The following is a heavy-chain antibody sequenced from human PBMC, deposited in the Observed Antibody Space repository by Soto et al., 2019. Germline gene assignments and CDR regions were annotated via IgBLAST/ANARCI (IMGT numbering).Heavy chain of an antibody. V-gene: IGHV3-23*01. D-gene: IGHD1-26*01. CDR2: ISGSGGST. Sequence: LRLPNADSRFTFCNYGMSWVRQAPGKGLAWVSAISGSGGSTYYADSVKGRFTISRDNSKNTLYLQMNSLRAEDTALYYCAKVPVGATGRFDYCGQGTLVTVSS. CDR3: AKVPVGATGRFDY. J-gene: IGHJ4*02. CDR1: RFTFCNYG.